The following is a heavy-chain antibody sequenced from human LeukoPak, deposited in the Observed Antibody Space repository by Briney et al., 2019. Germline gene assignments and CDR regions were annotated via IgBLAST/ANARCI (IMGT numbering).Heavy chain of an antibody. D-gene: IGHD5-18*01. CDR3: ARPSSTAMVNRGYFDL. J-gene: IGHJ2*01. V-gene: IGHV3-21*01. CDR1: GFTFSSYS. CDR2: ISSSSSYI. Sequence: KPGGSLRLSCAASGFTFSSYSMNWVRQAPGKGLEWVSSISSSSSYIYYADSVKGRFTISRDNAKNSLYLQMNSLRAEDTAVYYCARPSSTAMVNRGYFDLWGRGTLVTVSS.